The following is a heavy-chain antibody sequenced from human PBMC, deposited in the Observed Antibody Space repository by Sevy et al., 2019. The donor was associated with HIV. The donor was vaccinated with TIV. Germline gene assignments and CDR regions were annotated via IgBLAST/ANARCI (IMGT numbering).Heavy chain of an antibody. CDR1: GFTFSSYN. D-gene: IGHD3-22*01. CDR3: ARDRPTLNYHASSGYNYYFDS. Sequence: GGSQRLSCAASGFTFSSYNMNWVRQAPGKGLEWISSITGDSSYMYDADSVKGRFTISRDNAKNSLYLHMNGLRAEDMAVYYCARDRPTLNYHASSGYNYYFDSWGQGTLVTVSS. V-gene: IGHV3-21*01. J-gene: IGHJ4*02. CDR2: ITGDSSYM.